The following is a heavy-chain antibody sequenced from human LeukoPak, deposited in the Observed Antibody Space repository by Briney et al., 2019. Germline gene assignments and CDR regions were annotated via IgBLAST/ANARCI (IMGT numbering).Heavy chain of an antibody. V-gene: IGHV4-59*02. CDR3: ARDRGSTGYYYLDS. D-gene: IGHD6-19*01. CDR1: GGPVTEHY. J-gene: IGHJ4*02. CDR2: IYHTGST. Sequence: PSETLSLTCSVSGGPVTEHYWSWIRQPPGKGLEWIGYIYHTGSTNYSPSLKSRVTMSVDASRNQFPLKLVSVTAADTAVYYCARDRGSTGYYYLDSWGQGILVTVSS.